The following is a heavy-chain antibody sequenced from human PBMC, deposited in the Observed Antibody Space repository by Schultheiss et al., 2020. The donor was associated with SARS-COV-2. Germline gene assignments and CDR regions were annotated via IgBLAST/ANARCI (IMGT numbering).Heavy chain of an antibody. V-gene: IGHV3-19*01. D-gene: IGHD6-13*01. Sequence: GGSLRLSCAASGFTFSNGDMSWVRQAPGKGLEWVSGVSWNGCRTHYADSVKGRFIISRDNAKNSLYLQMKTLRAEDTAVYYCARLGGSSWYDGRVFDIWGQGTMVTVSS. CDR1: GFTFSNGD. CDR3: ARLGGSSWYDGRVFDI. CDR2: VSWNGCRT. J-gene: IGHJ3*02.